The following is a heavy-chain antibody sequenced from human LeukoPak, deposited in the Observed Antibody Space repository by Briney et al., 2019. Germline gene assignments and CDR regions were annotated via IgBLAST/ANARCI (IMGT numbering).Heavy chain of an antibody. CDR1: GGSISSGDYY. Sequence: PSETLSLTCTVSGGSISSGDYYWSWIRQPPGKGLEWIGYIYYSGSTYYNPSLKSRVTISVDTSKNQFSLKLSSVTAADTAVYYCARDPYSSSGYSNYWYFDLWGRGTLVTVSS. D-gene: IGHD6-13*01. CDR2: IYYSGST. CDR3: ARDPYSSSGYSNYWYFDL. J-gene: IGHJ2*01. V-gene: IGHV4-30-4*08.